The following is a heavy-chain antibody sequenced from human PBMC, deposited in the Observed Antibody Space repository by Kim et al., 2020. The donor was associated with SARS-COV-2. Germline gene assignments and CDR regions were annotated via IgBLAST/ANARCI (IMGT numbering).Heavy chain of an antibody. CDR3: ARDRVRYSGQYYYYYYGMDV. V-gene: IGHV1-46*01. D-gene: IGHD5-12*01. CDR1: GYTFTSYY. Sequence: ASVKVSCKASGYTFTSYYMHWVRQAPGQGLEWMGIINPSGGSTSYAQKFQGRVTMTRDTSTSTVYMELSSLRSEDTAVYYCARDRVRYSGQYYYYYYGMDVWGQGTTVTVSS. CDR2: INPSGGST. J-gene: IGHJ6*02.